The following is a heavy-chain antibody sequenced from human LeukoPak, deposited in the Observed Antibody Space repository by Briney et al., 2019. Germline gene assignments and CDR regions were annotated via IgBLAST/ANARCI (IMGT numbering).Heavy chain of an antibody. V-gene: IGHV4-4*09. D-gene: IGHD3-3*01. J-gene: IGHJ5*02. CDR1: GGSISSYY. CDR2: IYTSGST. CDR3: ARHFYHHRVFWWFDP. Sequence: SETLSLTCTVSGGSISSYYWSWIRQPPGKGLEWIGYIYTSGSTNYNPSLKSRVTISVDTSKNQFSLTLSSVTAADTAVYYCARHFYHHRVFWWFDPWGQGTLVTVSS.